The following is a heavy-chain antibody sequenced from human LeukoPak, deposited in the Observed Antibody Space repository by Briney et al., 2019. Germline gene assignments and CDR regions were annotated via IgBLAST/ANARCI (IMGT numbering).Heavy chain of an antibody. Sequence: PGGSLRLSCAASGFTFSIYAMSWVRQAPGKGLEWVSGITGGRSTYYADSVKGRFTISRDNSKNTMSMEMNSLRVEDTAVYYCAKDSSSSSLFDYWGQGTLVTVSS. CDR3: AKDSSSSSLFDY. V-gene: IGHV3-23*01. CDR1: GFTFSIYA. D-gene: IGHD6-6*01. J-gene: IGHJ4*02. CDR2: ITGGRST.